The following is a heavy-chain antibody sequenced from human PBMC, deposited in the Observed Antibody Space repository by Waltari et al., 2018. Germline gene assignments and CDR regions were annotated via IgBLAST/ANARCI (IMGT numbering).Heavy chain of an antibody. CDR2: ISESGVIT. CDR3: ARHLYSIDYLELGN. J-gene: IGHJ4*02. CDR1: GFNFISYA. V-gene: IGHV3-23*01. D-gene: IGHD3-22*01. Sequence: EVHLLESGGGLAQPGGSLSLSCAASGFNFISYAMSWVRQAPGKGWEWVSGISESGVITKYADAVKGRFTVSRDNSKNNVFLQLNSLRAEDTAIYYCARHLYSIDYLELGNWGQGTLVTVSS.